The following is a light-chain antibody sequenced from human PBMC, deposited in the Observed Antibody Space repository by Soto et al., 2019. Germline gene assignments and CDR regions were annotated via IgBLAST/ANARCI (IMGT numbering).Light chain of an antibody. CDR2: GAS. V-gene: IGKV3-20*01. CDR1: QSVNSR. CDR3: QHYGRSPIT. J-gene: IGKJ5*01. Sequence: MTQSQATLSVSPGERATLSCRASQSVNSRLAWYQHKPGQAPRLLISGASSRATGIPDRFSGSGSATDFTLTISRLEPEDFALYYCQHYGRSPITFGQGTRLEIK.